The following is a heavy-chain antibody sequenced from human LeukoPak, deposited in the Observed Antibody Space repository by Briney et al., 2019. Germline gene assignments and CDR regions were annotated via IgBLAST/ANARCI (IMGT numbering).Heavy chain of an antibody. CDR1: VLSYSIFY. J-gene: IGHJ4*02. D-gene: IGHD3-16*01. Sequence: GRSLRLFRAASVLSYSIFYMSCVRQGPARGLEWVISIRGNGETFYADSVRGRFTLSSHSSRNTVYFHLKNLRGKDTAIYYCAKASWVSSPDAVRWGQGTLVTVSS. V-gene: IGHV3-23*01. CDR2: IRGNGET. CDR3: AKASWVSSPDAVR.